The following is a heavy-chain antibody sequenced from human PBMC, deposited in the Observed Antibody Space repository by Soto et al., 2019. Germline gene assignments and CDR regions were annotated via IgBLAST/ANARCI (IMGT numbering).Heavy chain of an antibody. D-gene: IGHD3-9*01. CDR2: ISPHNFNT. CDR1: GYTFTHFY. CDR3: ARDEGGYDILTGYYKAHHFDY. Sequence: QVQLEQSGAEVKKPGDSVKVSCKASGYTFTHFYITWVRQAPGQGLEWMGAISPHNFNTNYAQKCRGRVTLTTEKSTNTAYMDLRSLTSDDTAVYYCARDEGGYDILTGYYKAHHFDYCGQGVPVTVSS. V-gene: IGHV1-18*01. J-gene: IGHJ4*02.